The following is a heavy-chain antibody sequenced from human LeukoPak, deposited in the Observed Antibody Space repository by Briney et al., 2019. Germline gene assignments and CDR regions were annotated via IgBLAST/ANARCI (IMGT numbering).Heavy chain of an antibody. D-gene: IGHD1-14*01. J-gene: IGHJ4*02. Sequence: CISSYNGNTNYPQKFQGRVTMTTDTTPSTAYMELRSLRSDDTAVYYCARDDNPDRSFDYWGQGTLVTVSS. CDR3: ARDDNPDRSFDY. CDR2: ISSYNGNT. V-gene: IGHV1-18*01.